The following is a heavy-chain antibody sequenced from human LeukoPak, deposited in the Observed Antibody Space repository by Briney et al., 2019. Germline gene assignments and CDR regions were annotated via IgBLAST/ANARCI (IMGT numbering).Heavy chain of an antibody. Sequence: GASVKVSCKASGGTFSSYAISWVRQAPGQGLEWMGGIIPIFGTANYAQKFQGRVTITTDESTSTAYMELSSLRSEDTAVYYCARSLTYYYDSWGQGTLVTVSS. V-gene: IGHV1-69*05. CDR1: GGTFSSYA. CDR2: IIPIFGTA. J-gene: IGHJ4*02. CDR3: ARSLTYYYDS. D-gene: IGHD3-22*01.